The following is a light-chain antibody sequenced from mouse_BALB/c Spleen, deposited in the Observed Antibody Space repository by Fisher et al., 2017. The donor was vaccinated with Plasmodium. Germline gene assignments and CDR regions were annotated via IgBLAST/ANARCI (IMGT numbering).Light chain of an antibody. Sequence: DIVITQTTVTLSVTPGDSVSLSCWASQSINNNLHWYQQKSHESPRLLIKYASQSISGIPSRFSGSGSGSDFTLSIKSVEPEDVGVYYCQNGHSFPALTFGAGTKLELK. J-gene: IGKJ5*01. V-gene: IGKV5-39*01. CDR3: QNGHSFPALT. CDR2: YAS. CDR1: QSINNN.